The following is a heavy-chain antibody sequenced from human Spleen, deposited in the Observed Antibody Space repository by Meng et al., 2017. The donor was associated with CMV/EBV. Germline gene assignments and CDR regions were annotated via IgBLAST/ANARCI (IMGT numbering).Heavy chain of an antibody. V-gene: IGHV3-21*01. CDR3: ATGRWVY. J-gene: IGHJ4*02. D-gene: IGHD5-24*01. Sequence: LVETGGVRLQPGVSLILSCAASGFTFSISRINWVRQAPRKVLEWVSSIRSSRSYIYYSDSVKGRFTISRDNAKNSLYLQMTSLRAEDTAVYYCATGRWVYWGQGTLVTVSS. CDR1: GFTFSISR. CDR2: IRSSRSYI.